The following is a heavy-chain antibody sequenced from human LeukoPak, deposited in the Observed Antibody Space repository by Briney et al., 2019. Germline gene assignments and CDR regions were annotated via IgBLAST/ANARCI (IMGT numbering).Heavy chain of an antibody. Sequence: GGSLRLSCAASGFTFSSFRMSWVRQAPGKGLEWVASIKQDGSDKYYMDSVKGRFTISKDIPKNSLYLQMNSLRAEDTAVYYCAKSSGYGGIDFDYWGLGTLVTVSS. CDR2: IKQDGSDK. CDR1: GFTFSSFR. V-gene: IGHV3-7*02. J-gene: IGHJ4*02. CDR3: AKSSGYGGIDFDY. D-gene: IGHD4-23*01.